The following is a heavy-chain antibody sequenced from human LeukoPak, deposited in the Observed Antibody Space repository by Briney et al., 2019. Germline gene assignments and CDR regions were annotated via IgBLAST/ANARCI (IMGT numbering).Heavy chain of an antibody. V-gene: IGHV1-69*04. CDR2: IIPILGIA. CDR3: ARHPRLVTTVATSAAFDI. CDR1: GGTFSSYA. D-gene: IGHD4-17*01. J-gene: IGHJ3*02. Sequence: SVKVSCKASGGTFSSYAISWVRQAPGRGLEWMGRIIPILGIANYAQKFQGRVTITADKSTSTAYMELSSLRSEDTAVYYCARHPRLVTTVATSAAFDIWGQGTMVTVSS.